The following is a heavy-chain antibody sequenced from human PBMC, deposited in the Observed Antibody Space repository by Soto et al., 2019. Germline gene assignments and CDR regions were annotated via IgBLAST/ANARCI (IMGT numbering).Heavy chain of an antibody. CDR2: IYSGGST. V-gene: IGHV3-66*01. J-gene: IGHJ4*02. CDR1: GFSFSSNY. CDR3: AVEKDGFSFDY. D-gene: IGHD3-3*01. Sequence: GGSLRLSCAASGFSFSSNYMSWVRQAPGKGLEWVSVIYSGGSTYYADSVKGRFTISRDNSKNTLYLQMNSLRAEDTAVYDCAVEKDGFSFDYWGQGTLVTVS.